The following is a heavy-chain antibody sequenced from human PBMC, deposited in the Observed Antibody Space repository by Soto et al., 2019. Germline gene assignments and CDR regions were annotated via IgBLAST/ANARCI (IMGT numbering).Heavy chain of an antibody. CDR1: TGYA. CDR2: ISPTGNT. J-gene: IGHJ5*02. CDR3: AKDPSTGHADL. D-gene: IGHD3-9*01. Sequence: PGGSLRLSCTAFTGYAMSWVRRGPGKGLEWISTISPTGNTHYADSVEGRFTISRDDSKNTFYLQMNNLRADDTDVYYCAKDPSTGHADLWGQGTLVTVSS. V-gene: IGHV3-23*01.